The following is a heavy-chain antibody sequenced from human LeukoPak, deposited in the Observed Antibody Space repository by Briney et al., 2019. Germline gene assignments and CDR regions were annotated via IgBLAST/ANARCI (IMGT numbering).Heavy chain of an antibody. CDR2: ISGSGGST. CDR3: AKDRRAGSYY. J-gene: IGHJ4*02. Sequence: GGTLRLSCTASGFTFSSYGMTCVRQAPGKGLEWVSAISGSGGSTYYADSVKGRFTISRDNSKNTLYLQMNSLRAEDTAVYYGAKDRRAGSYYWGQGTLVTVSS. V-gene: IGHV3-23*01. CDR1: GFTFSSYG. D-gene: IGHD3-10*01.